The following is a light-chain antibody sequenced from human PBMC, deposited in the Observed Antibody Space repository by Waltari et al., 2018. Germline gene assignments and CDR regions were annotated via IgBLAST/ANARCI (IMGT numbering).Light chain of an antibody. CDR1: SGHSTNI. CDR3: QTGGHGTWV. CDR2: VNSAGSH. J-gene: IGLJ3*02. Sequence: QLVLTQSPSASASLGASVKLTCTLSSGHSTNIIAWHQQQPEKGPRYLMKVNSAGSHSKGDQIPDRCASSSAGAEHYLTISSRQSEDEADYYCQTGGHGTWVFGGGTKLTVL. V-gene: IGLV4-69*01.